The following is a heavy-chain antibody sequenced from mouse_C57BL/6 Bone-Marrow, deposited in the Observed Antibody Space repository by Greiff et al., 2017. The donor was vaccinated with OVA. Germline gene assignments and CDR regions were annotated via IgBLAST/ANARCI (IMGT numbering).Heavy chain of an antibody. J-gene: IGHJ1*03. Sequence: EVNVVESGGGLVQSGRSLRLSCATSGFTFSDFYMEWVRQAPGKGLEWIAASRNKANDYTTEYSASVKGRFIVSRDTSQSILYLQMNALRAEDTAIYYCARDTGYGSSYEGYFDVWGTGTTVTVSS. V-gene: IGHV7-1*01. D-gene: IGHD1-1*01. CDR3: ARDTGYGSSYEGYFDV. CDR1: GFTFSDFY. CDR2: SRNKANDYTT.